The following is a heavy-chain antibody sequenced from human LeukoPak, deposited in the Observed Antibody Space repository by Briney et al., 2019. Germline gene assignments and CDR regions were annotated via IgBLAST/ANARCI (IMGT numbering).Heavy chain of an antibody. V-gene: IGHV1-24*01. Sequence: ASVKVSCKVSGYTLTELSMHWVRQAPGKGLEWMGGFDPEDGETIYAQKFQGRVTMTEDTSTDTAYMELSSLRSEDTAVYYCATAFEATAFDSHSPFDYWGQGTLVTVSS. CDR3: ATAFEATAFDSHSPFDY. D-gene: IGHD2-21*02. CDR1: GYTLTELS. J-gene: IGHJ4*02. CDR2: FDPEDGET.